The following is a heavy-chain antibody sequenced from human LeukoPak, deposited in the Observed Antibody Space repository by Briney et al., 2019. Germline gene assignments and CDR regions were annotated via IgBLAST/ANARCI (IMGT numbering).Heavy chain of an antibody. CDR3: ARDAYDSSGYLQLYYYYYGMDV. Sequence: GGSLRLSCAASGFTVSSNYMSWVRQAPGKGLEWVSVIYSGGSTYYADSVKGRFTISRDNSKNTLYLQMNSLRAEDTAVYYCARDAYDSSGYLQLYYYYYGMDVWGQGTTVTVSS. V-gene: IGHV3-66*01. D-gene: IGHD3-22*01. CDR1: GFTVSSNY. CDR2: IYSGGST. J-gene: IGHJ6*02.